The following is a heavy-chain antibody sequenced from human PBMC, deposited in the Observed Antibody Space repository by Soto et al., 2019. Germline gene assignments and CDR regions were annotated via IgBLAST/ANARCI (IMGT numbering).Heavy chain of an antibody. Sequence: QLQLQESGPGLLNPSETLSLTCTVSGGSIISSSDYWGWIRQPPGKGLEWIGSIYYSGNTVYNPSIKCRVNISVDTSKSQFSLKLSSVTAADTAVYYCARRGSVAGTYCFDPWGQGTMVTVSS. CDR1: GGSIISSSDY. CDR2: IYYSGNT. D-gene: IGHD3-10*01. CDR3: ARRGSVAGTYCFDP. J-gene: IGHJ5*02. V-gene: IGHV4-39*01.